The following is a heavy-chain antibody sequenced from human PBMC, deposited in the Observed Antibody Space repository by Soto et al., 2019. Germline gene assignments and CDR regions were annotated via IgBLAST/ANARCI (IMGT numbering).Heavy chain of an antibody. CDR1: GFTFSGSA. V-gene: IGHV3-73*01. CDR2: IRDKANSYAT. J-gene: IGHJ4*02. CDR3: TRLYCGGDCDFDS. D-gene: IGHD2-21*02. Sequence: PGGSLRLSCAASGFTFSGSAMHWVRQASGKGLEWVGRIRDKANSYATAYTASVKGRFTISRDDSKNTAYLQMNSLKTEDTAVYYCTRLYCGGDCDFDSWGQGTLVNVSS.